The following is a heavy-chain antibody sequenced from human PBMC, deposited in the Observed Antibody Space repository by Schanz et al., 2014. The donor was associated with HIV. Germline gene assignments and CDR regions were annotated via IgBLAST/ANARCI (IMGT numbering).Heavy chain of an antibody. J-gene: IGHJ6*02. D-gene: IGHD3-22*01. CDR3: ARDRHYYDSKYLGKGNYYYYYGMDV. CDR1: GFTFDNYG. CDR2: ISYDGRNK. Sequence: QVQLVESGGGVVQPGRSLRLSCAASGFTFDNYGMHWVRQAPGKGLEWVAVISYDGRNKYYADSVKGRFTISRDNSKNTLNLRVNSLRAEDTAMYYCARDRHYYDSKYLGKGNYYYYYGMDVWGQGTTVTVSS. V-gene: IGHV3-30*03.